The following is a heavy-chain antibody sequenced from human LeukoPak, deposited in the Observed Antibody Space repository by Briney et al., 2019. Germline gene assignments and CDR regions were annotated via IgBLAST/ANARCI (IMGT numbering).Heavy chain of an antibody. J-gene: IGHJ4*02. D-gene: IGHD1-26*01. CDR2: IYYSGST. V-gene: IGHV4-59*11. Sequence: SETLSLTCTVSGGSISSHYWSWIRQPPGKGLEWIGYIYYSGSTNYNPSLKSRVTISVDTSKNQFSLKLSSVTAADTVVYYCARMAEWELLYYFDYWGQGTLVTVSS. CDR3: ARMAEWELLYYFDY. CDR1: GGSISSHY.